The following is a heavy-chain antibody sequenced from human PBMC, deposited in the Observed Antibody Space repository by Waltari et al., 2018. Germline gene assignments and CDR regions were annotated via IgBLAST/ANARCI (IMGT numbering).Heavy chain of an antibody. CDR1: GLTFNDQA. CDR2: VTGGTSTI. V-gene: IGHV3-48*02. CDR3: AREDNVNAKRAMDV. J-gene: IGHJ6*04. D-gene: IGHD1-20*01. Sequence: EVQLVASGGGWVQPGGSLSLCGAASGLTFNDQAMKWGSQAPGKGLEWVSTVTGGTSTIYHYADSVKGRFTVSRDNAKNSLYLQMNGLREEDTAVYYCAREDNVNAKRAMDVWGKGTTVTVSS.